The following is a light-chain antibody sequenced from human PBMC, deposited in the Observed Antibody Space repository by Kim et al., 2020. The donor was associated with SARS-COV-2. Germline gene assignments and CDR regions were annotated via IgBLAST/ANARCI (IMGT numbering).Light chain of an antibody. J-gene: IGKJ2*01. Sequence: DIVLTQTPLTSPVTPGQPASISCRSNESLVHSDGNTYLSWLQQRPGQPPRLLISKISHRFSGVPDRFSGSGAETDFTLKISRVAAEDVGVYYCMQATQFPRSFGQGTKLEI. V-gene: IGKV2-24*01. CDR3: MQATQFPRS. CDR1: ESLVHSDGNTY. CDR2: KIS.